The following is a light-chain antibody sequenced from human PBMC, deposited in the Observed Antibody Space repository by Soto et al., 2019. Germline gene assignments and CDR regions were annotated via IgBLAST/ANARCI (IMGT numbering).Light chain of an antibody. CDR3: FQYHIWT. CDR2: KAS. CDR1: EGGSSW. J-gene: IGKJ1*01. Sequence: EIQMTHAPATLSGAVGDRVTMTCRASEGGSSWFACDQQRPGKAPKLLSDKASRVESVGPSRFSGSGAGTEFTLTFINLEADGISSCCCFQYHIWTFGQGSMVDIK. V-gene: IGKV1-5*03.